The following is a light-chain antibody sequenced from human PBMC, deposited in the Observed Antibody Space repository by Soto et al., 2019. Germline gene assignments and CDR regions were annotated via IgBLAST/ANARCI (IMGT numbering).Light chain of an antibody. CDR1: QSISSY. J-gene: IGKJ1*01. CDR2: GAS. CDR3: QQCDSSPCT. Sequence: EIVLTQSPDTLSLSPGERATLSCRASQSISSYLAWYQQKPGQAPRLLIYGASSRATGIPDRFSGSGSGTDFTLASSRLEHGDSAVYFSQQCDSSPCTFGQGTKVEIK. V-gene: IGKV3-20*01.